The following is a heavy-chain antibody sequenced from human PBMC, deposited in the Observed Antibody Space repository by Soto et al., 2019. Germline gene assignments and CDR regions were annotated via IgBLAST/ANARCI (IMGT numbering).Heavy chain of an antibody. CDR1: GYSFGSYW. CDR3: ARSGAYDPDNTLYYFYALDV. Sequence: GESLKISCEGTGYSFGSYWIAWVRQMPGKGLEWMGIIYPGDSETTYSPSVEGQVVISVDRPGNTAYLQWRSLKAADTATYYCARSGAYDPDNTLYYFYALDVWGQGTTVTVSS. D-gene: IGHD2-21*01. V-gene: IGHV5-51*04. CDR2: IYPGDSET. J-gene: IGHJ6*02.